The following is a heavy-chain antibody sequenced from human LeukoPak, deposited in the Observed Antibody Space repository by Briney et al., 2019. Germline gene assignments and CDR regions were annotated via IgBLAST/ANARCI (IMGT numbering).Heavy chain of an antibody. V-gene: IGHV3-7*01. CDR3: ARGGDGYNYSPFDY. D-gene: IGHD5-24*01. J-gene: IGHJ4*02. CDR1: GFTFSSYG. CDR2: IKQDGSEK. Sequence: GGSLRLSCAASGFTFSSYGMHWVRQAPGKGLEWVANIKQDGSEKYYVDSVKGRFTISRDNAKNSLYLQMNSLRAEDTAVYYCARGGDGYNYSPFDYWGQGTLVTVSS.